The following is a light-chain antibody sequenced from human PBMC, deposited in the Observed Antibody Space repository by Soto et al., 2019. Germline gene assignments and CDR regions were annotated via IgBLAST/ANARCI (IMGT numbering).Light chain of an antibody. V-gene: IGKV4-1*01. CDR3: HQYYSTPPA. CDR1: QSVLYSSNNKNY. Sequence: DIVMTQSPDSLAVSLGERATINCKSSQSVLYSSNNKNYLAWYQQRPGQPPKLLIHWASTRESGVPDRFSGSGSGTDFNLTISSLQAEDVAVYYCHQYYSTPPAFGQGTKVEIK. J-gene: IGKJ1*01. CDR2: WAS.